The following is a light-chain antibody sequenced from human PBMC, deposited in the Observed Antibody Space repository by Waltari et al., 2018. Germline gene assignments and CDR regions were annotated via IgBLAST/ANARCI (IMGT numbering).Light chain of an antibody. J-gene: IGLJ1*01. CDR1: SSDVGGHNY. CDR2: DVT. CDR3: SSYTSSGTPYV. V-gene: IGLV2-14*03. Sequence: QSALTQPASVSGSPGQSITISCTGTSSDVGGHNYVSWYQPPPGKAPKPIIYDVTDRPAGVSNRFSGSKFGNTASLTISGLQAEDEADYYCSSYTSSGTPYVFGTGTRVTVL.